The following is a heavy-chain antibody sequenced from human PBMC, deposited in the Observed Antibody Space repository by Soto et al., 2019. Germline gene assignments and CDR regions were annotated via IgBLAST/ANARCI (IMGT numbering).Heavy chain of an antibody. J-gene: IGHJ6*02. V-gene: IGHV3-33*01. Sequence: QVQLVESGGGVVQPGRSLRLSCAASGFTFSSYGMHWVRQAPGKGLEWVAVIWYDGSNKYYADSVKGRFTISRDNSRHTLYLQMNSLRAEDTAVYYCARFPGPLVLPPHYYYGMDVWGQGTTVTVSS. CDR2: IWYDGSNK. CDR3: ARFPGPLVLPPHYYYGMDV. D-gene: IGHD6-6*01. CDR1: GFTFSSYG.